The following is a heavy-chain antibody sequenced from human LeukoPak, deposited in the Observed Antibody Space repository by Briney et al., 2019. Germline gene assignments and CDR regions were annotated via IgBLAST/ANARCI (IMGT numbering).Heavy chain of an antibody. CDR1: GFTFSSYG. Sequence: GGSLRLSCAASGFTFSSYGMTWVRQAPGKGLEWVSGIGGSGGGPYYADSVKGRFTISRDNSKNTLSLQMNSLRAEDTAVYYCAKRSGVSYGYFDYWGQGTLVTVSS. J-gene: IGHJ4*02. V-gene: IGHV3-23*01. CDR3: AKRSGVSYGYFDY. CDR2: IGGSGGGP. D-gene: IGHD1-26*01.